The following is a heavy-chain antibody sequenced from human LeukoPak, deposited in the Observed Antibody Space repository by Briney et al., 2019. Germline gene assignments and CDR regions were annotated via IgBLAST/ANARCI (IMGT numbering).Heavy chain of an antibody. CDR2: IYYSGST. J-gene: IGHJ4*02. CDR3: ARHAGGISATGTRPFDY. V-gene: IGHV4-39*01. CDR1: GASFSSSTYY. Sequence: SETLSLTCTVSGASFSSSTYYRGWIRQPPGKGLEWIGSIYYSGSTYYNPSLKSRVTMSVDTSKNQFSLKLSSVTAADTAVYYCARHAGGISATGTRPFDYWGQGTLVTVSS. D-gene: IGHD6-13*01.